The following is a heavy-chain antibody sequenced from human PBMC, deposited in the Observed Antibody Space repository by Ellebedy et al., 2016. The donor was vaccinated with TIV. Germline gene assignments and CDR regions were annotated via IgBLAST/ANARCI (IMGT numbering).Heavy chain of an antibody. CDR3: ARESSHNYWGGYYIPYGVDG. CDR2: LYYSGST. D-gene: IGHD3-3*01. V-gene: IGHV4-59*01. J-gene: IGHJ6*02. Sequence: MPSETLSLTCTVSGGSISSYYWSWIRQPPGKGLEWIGYLYYSGSTNYNPSLKSRVTISVDTSKNQFSLKLSSVTAADTAVYYCARESSHNYWGGYYIPYGVDGWGQGTTVIVSS. CDR1: GGSISSYY.